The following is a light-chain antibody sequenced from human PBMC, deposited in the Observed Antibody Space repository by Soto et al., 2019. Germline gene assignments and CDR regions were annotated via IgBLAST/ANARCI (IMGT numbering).Light chain of an antibody. J-gene: IGLJ2*01. V-gene: IGLV2-14*01. CDR1: SSDVGGYDY. Sequence: QSVLTQPASVSGSPGQSITISCTGTSSDVGGYDYVSWYLQHPGKAPKLIIYEVSYRPSGVSNRFSGSKSGNTASLTISGLQAEDEADYYCSSYTSSSTLVVFGGGTKLTGL. CDR2: EVS. CDR3: SSYTSSSTLVV.